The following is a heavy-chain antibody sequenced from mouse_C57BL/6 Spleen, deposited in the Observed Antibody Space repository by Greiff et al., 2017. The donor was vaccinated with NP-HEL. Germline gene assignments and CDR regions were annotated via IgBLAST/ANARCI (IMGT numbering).Heavy chain of an antibody. CDR1: GSSITSGYD. CDR3: ARAWDGLHYAMDY. J-gene: IGHJ4*01. V-gene: IGHV3-1*01. Sequence: EVKLMESGPGMVKPSQSLSLTCTVTGSSITSGYDWHWIRHFPGNKLEWMGYISYSGSTNSNPSLKSRISITHDTSKNHFFLKLNSVTTEDTATYYCARAWDGLHYAMDYWGQGTSVTVSS. CDR2: ISYSGST. D-gene: IGHD4-1*01.